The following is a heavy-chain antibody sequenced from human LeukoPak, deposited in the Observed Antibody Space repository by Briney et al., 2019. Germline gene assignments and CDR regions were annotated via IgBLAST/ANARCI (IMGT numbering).Heavy chain of an antibody. Sequence: SGPTLAKPTQTLTLTCTFSGFSLSTSGVGVGWIRQPPGKALEWLALIYWDDDKRYSPSLKSRLTITKDTSKSQVVLTMTNMDPVDTATYYCAHRQATTTWYPFDYWGQGTLVTVSS. CDR2: IYWDDDK. CDR1: GFSLSTSGVG. CDR3: AHRQATTTWYPFDY. D-gene: IGHD5-12*01. V-gene: IGHV2-5*02. J-gene: IGHJ4*02.